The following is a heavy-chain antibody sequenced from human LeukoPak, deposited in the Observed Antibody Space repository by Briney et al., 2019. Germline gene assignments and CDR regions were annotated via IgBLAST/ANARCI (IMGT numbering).Heavy chain of an antibody. V-gene: IGHV4-34*01. D-gene: IGHD3-3*01. CDR3: ARGTTTIFGVVIPRKYNWFDP. CDR1: GGSFSGYY. CDR2: INHSGST. J-gene: IGHJ5*02. Sequence: SETLSLTCAVYGGSFSGYYWSWIRQPPGKGLEWIGEINHSGSTNYNPSLKSRDTISVDTSKNQFSLKLSPVTAADTAVYYCARGTTTIFGVVIPRKYNWFDPWGQGTLVTVSS.